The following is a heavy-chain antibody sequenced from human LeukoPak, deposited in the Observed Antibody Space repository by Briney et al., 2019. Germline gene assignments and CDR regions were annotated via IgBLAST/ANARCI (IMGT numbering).Heavy chain of an antibody. J-gene: IGHJ4*02. D-gene: IGHD2-15*01. CDR2: IIPILGIA. CDR3: ARGLYSSDGSANY. CDR1: GGTFSSYA. Sequence: ASVKVSCKASGGTFSSYAISWVRQAPGQGLEWMGRIIPILGIANYAQKFQGRVTITADKSTSTAYMELSSLRSEDTAVYYCARGLYSSDGSANYWGQGTLVTVSS. V-gene: IGHV1-69*04.